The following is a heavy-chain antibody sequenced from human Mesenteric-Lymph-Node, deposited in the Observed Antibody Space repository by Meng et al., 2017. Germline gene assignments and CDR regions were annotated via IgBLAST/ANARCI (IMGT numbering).Heavy chain of an antibody. D-gene: IGHD4-17*01. J-gene: IGHJ5*02. CDR1: GFTFSSYS. CDR3: AREPTTVTTPWFDP. CDR2: ISSSSSYI. Sequence: GESLKISCAAFGFTFSSYSMNWVRQAPGKGLEWVSSISSSSSYIYYADSVKGRFTISRDNAKNSLYLQMNSLRAEDTAVYYCAREPTTVTTPWFDPWGQGTLVTVSS. V-gene: IGHV3-21*01.